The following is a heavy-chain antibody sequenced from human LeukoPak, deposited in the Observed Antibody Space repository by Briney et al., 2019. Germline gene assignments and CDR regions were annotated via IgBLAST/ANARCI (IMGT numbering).Heavy chain of an antibody. V-gene: IGHV1-18*01. CDR1: GYTFTSYG. CDR3: TRRNDILTGFPFDP. J-gene: IGHJ5*02. CDR2: ISAYNGNT. D-gene: IGHD3-9*01. Sequence: ASVKVSCKASGYTFTSYGISWVRQAPGQGLEWMGWISAYNGNTNYAQKLQGRVTMTTDTSTSTAYMELRSLRSDDTAVYYCTRRNDILTGFPFDPWGQGTLVTVSS.